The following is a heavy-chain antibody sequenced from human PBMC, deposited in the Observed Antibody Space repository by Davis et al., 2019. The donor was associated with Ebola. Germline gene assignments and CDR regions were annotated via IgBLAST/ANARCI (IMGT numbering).Heavy chain of an antibody. Sequence: AASVKVSCKASGGTFSSYSISWVRQAPGQGLEWMGRIIPILGIAHYAQKFQGRVTITADKSTSTAYMELSSLRSEDTAVYYCARVRVYSSSSYWFDPWGQGTLVTVSS. CDR2: IIPILGIA. D-gene: IGHD6-6*01. J-gene: IGHJ5*02. CDR1: GGTFSSYS. V-gene: IGHV1-69*04. CDR3: ARVRVYSSSSYWFDP.